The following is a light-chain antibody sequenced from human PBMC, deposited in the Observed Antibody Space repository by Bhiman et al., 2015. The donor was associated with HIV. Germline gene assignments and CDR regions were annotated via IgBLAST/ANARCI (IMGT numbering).Light chain of an antibody. J-gene: IGLJ1*01. CDR3: SSYTSSSTYV. Sequence: QSALTQPASVSGSPGQSITISCTGTSSDVGGYNYVSWYQQHPGKAPKLMIYDVSNRPSGVSNRFSGSKSGNTASLTISGLQAEDEADYYCSSYTSSSTYVFGIGTNVTVL. CDR1: SSDVGGYNY. CDR2: DVS. V-gene: IGLV2-14*03.